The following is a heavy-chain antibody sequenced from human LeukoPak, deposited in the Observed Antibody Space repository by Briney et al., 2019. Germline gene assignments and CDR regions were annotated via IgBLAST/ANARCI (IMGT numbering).Heavy chain of an antibody. CDR1: GGSISSASNY. Sequence: SETLSLTCAVSGGSISSASNYWGWIRQPPGKGLEWIGTIYYSGSTYYNPSLKSRVTISIDTSKNQFSLRPSSVTAADTAVYYCASFLDYYDSSVYAFDIWGQGTMVTVSS. CDR2: IYYSGST. J-gene: IGHJ3*02. CDR3: ASFLDYYDSSVYAFDI. D-gene: IGHD3-22*01. V-gene: IGHV4-39*01.